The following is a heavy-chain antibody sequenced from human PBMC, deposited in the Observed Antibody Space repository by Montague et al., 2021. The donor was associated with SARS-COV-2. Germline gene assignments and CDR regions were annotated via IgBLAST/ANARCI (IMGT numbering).Heavy chain of an antibody. CDR2: ISYDGSNK. CDR3: ASSRWLRLLTSPLDY. V-gene: IGHV3-30-3*01. CDR1: GFTFSSYV. Sequence: SLRLSCAASGFTFSSYVMHWVRQAPGKGLEWVAVISYDGSNKYYADSVKGRFTISRDNSKNTLYLQMNSLRAEDTAVYYCASSRWLRLLTSPLDYWGQGTLVTVSS. J-gene: IGHJ4*02. D-gene: IGHD5-12*01.